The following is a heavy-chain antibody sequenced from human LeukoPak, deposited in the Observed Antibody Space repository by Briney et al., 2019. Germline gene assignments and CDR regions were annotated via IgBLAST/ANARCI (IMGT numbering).Heavy chain of an antibody. V-gene: IGHV1-69*05. Sequence: SVKVSCKASGYTFTTYYIHWVRQAPGQRLEWMGRIIPIFGTANYAQKFQGRVTITTDESTSTAYMELSSLRSEDTAVYYCVRDPMTTNYFDYWGQGTLVTVSS. CDR2: IIPIFGTA. CDR3: VRDPMTTNYFDY. D-gene: IGHD4-17*01. J-gene: IGHJ4*02. CDR1: GYTFTTYY.